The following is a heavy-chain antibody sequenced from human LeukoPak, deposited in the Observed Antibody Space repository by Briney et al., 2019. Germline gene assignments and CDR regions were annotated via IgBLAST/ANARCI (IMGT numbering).Heavy chain of an antibody. CDR2: IYYSGVT. J-gene: IGHJ4*02. CDR1: SGSITGHY. CDR3: ARHAQSPYSGSFDN. V-gene: IGHV4-59*08. D-gene: IGHD1-26*01. Sequence: SETLSLTCTVSSGSITGHYWSWVRQPPGQGLEWIAYIYYSGVTKYNPSLKSRVTISVDTSKNQFSLKLSSVTAADTAVYYCARHAQSPYSGSFDNWGQGTLVTVSS.